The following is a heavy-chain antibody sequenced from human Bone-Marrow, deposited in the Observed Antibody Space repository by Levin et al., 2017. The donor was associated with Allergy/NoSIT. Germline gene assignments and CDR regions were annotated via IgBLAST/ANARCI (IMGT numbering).Heavy chain of an antibody. D-gene: IGHD6-13*01. CDR3: ARAYSSSWYGQNWFDP. V-gene: IGHV4-61*02. CDR1: GGSISSGSYY. Sequence: KSSETLSLTCTVSGGSISSGSYYWSWIRQPAGTGLEWIGRIYTSRSTNYNPSLKSRVTISVDTSKNQFSLKLSSVTAADTAVYYCARAYSSSWYGQNWFDPWGQGTLVTVSS. J-gene: IGHJ5*02. CDR2: IYTSRST.